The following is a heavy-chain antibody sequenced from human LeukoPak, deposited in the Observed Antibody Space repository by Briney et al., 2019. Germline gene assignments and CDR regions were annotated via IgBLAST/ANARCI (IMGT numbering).Heavy chain of an antibody. CDR1: GYTFTSYD. J-gene: IGHJ5*02. CDR2: MNPNSGNT. Sequence: GASVKVSCKASGYTFTSYDINWVRQATGQGPEWMGWMNPNSGNTGYAQKFQGRVTITRNTSISTAYMELSSLRSEDTAVYYCARGRGCSSTSCYTSSRNWFDPWGQGTLVTVSS. V-gene: IGHV1-8*03. CDR3: ARGRGCSSTSCYTSSRNWFDP. D-gene: IGHD2-2*02.